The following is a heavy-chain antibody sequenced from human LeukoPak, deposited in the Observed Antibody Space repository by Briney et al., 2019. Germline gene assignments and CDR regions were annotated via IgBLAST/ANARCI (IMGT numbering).Heavy chain of an antibody. Sequence: ASVKVSGKASGYTFTSYGISWVRQAPGQGLEWMGWISAYNGNTNYAQKLQGRVTMTTDTSTSTAYMELRSLRSDDTAVYYCARLGYCSSTSCISIYYYYGMDVWGQGTTVTVSS. CDR3: ARLGYCSSTSCISIYYYYGMDV. V-gene: IGHV1-18*01. D-gene: IGHD2-2*01. J-gene: IGHJ6*02. CDR1: GYTFTSYG. CDR2: ISAYNGNT.